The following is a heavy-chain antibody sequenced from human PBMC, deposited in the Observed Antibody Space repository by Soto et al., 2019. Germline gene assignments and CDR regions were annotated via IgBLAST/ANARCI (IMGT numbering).Heavy chain of an antibody. Sequence: GGSLRLSCAASGFTFSSYWMSWVRQAPGKGLEWVANIKQDGSEKYYVDSVKGRFTISRDNAKNSLYLQMNSLRAEDTAVYYCAGFYDFWSGNNWFDPWGQGTLVTVSS. CDR3: AGFYDFWSGNNWFDP. D-gene: IGHD3-3*01. J-gene: IGHJ5*02. CDR1: GFTFSSYW. V-gene: IGHV3-7*05. CDR2: IKQDGSEK.